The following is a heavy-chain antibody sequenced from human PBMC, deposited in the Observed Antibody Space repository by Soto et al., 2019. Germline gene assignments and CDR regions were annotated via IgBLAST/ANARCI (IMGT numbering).Heavy chain of an antibody. Sequence: ASVKVSCKASGGTFSSYAISWVRQAPGQGLEWMGGIIPIFGTANYAQKFQARVTMTRDTSTSTVYMELSSLRSEDTAVYYGARDSTLAYWGQGTLVTVSS. J-gene: IGHJ4*02. CDR2: IIPIFGTA. CDR3: ARDSTLAY. CDR1: GGTFSSYA. V-gene: IGHV1-69*05. D-gene: IGHD4-4*01.